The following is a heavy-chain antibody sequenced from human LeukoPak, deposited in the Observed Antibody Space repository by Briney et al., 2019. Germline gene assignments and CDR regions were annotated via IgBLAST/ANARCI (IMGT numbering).Heavy chain of an antibody. D-gene: IGHD3-22*01. CDR3: VEGSGYLNY. J-gene: IGHJ4*02. V-gene: IGHV3-23*01. CDR2: ISGSGGST. CDR1: GFTFSSYA. Sequence: GGSLRLSCAASGFTFSSYAMSWVRQAPGEGLEWVSAISGSGGSTYYADSVKGRFTISRDNSKNTLYLQMNSLRAEDTAVYYCVEGSGYLNYWGQGTLVTVSS.